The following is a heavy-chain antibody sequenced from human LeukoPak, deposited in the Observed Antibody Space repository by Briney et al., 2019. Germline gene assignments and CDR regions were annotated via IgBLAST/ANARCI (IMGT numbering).Heavy chain of an antibody. V-gene: IGHV3-33*08. CDR2: IWYDGSNK. CDR1: GFTFSSYA. J-gene: IGHJ4*02. D-gene: IGHD5-18*01. Sequence: PGRSLRLSCAASGFTFSSYAMHWVRQAPGKGLEWVAVIWYDGSNKYYADSVKGRFTISRDNSKNTLYLQMNSLRAEDTAVYYCARCYSYGYGYFDYWGQGTLVTVSS. CDR3: ARCYSYGYGYFDY.